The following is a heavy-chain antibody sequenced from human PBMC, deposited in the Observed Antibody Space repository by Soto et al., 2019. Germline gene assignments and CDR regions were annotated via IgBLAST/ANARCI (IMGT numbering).Heavy chain of an antibody. Sequence: YYADSVKGRFTISRDNSKNTLYLQMNSLRAEDTAVYYCAKEWVYDSSGWSFDYWGQGTLVTVSS. V-gene: IGHV3-30*02. D-gene: IGHD3-22*01. J-gene: IGHJ4*02. CDR3: AKEWVYDSSGWSFDY.